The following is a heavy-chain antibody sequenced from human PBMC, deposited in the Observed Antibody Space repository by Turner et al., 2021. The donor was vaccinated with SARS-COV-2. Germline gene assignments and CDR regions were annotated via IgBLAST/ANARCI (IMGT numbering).Heavy chain of an antibody. CDR2: MKSDGRYA. V-gene: IGHV3-74*01. D-gene: IGHD6-19*01. CDR1: GITFSTYW. CDR3: AVYNSGRWV. Sequence: EVQLVESGGDLVQPGGSLRLSCIASGITFSTYWMHWGRQAPGKGLEWVSKMKSDGRYASYAYAVKARFTISRDSAKNTLYLQMSSLRVEDTADYYCAVYNSGRWVWGQGTLVTVSS. J-gene: IGHJ4*02.